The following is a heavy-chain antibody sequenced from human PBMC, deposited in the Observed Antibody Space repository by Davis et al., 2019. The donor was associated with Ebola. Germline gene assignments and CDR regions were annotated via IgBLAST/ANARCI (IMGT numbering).Heavy chain of an antibody. CDR1: GYTFTGYY. J-gene: IGHJ6*02. CDR2: INPNSGGT. Sequence: ASVKVSCKASGYTFTGYYMHWVRQAPGQGLEWMGWINPNSGGTNYAQKFQGRVTITADKSTSTAYMELSSLRSEDTAVYYCARVGCSGGSCYRRVYYYGMDVWGQGTTVTVSS. D-gene: IGHD2-15*01. CDR3: ARVGCSGGSCYRRVYYYGMDV. V-gene: IGHV1-2*02.